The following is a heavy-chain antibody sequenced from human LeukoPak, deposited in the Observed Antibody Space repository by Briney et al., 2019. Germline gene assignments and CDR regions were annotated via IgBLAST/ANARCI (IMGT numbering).Heavy chain of an antibody. CDR2: INHSGST. D-gene: IGHD3-22*01. V-gene: IGHV4-34*01. Sequence: NSSETLSLTCAVYGGSFSGYYWSWIRQPPGKGLEWIGEINHSGSTNYNPSLKSRVTISVDTSKNQFSLKLSSVTAADTAVYYCARGRYYYDSSGYYPFFYFDYWGQGTLVTVSS. CDR3: ARGRYYYDSSGYYPFFYFDY. J-gene: IGHJ4*02. CDR1: GGSFSGYY.